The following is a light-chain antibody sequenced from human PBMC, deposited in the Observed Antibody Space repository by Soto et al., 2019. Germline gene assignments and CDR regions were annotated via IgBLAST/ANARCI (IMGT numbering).Light chain of an antibody. J-gene: IGLJ2*01. CDR3: SSYAGSNKVI. CDR2: EVS. Sequence: QSALTQPPSASGSPGQSVTISCTGTSSDVGGYNYVSWYQQNPGKAPKLMIYEVSKRPSGVPDRFSGSKSGNTASLTVPGLQAEDEAEYYCSSYAGSNKVIFGGGTKVTVL. CDR1: SSDVGGYNY. V-gene: IGLV2-8*01.